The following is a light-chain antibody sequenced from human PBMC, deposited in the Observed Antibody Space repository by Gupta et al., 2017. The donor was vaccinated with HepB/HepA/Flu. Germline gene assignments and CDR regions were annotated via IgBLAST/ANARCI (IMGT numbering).Light chain of an antibody. CDR1: SSNIENND. Sequence: QSVLTHPPSVSAAPGQNLTISCSGSSSNIENNDVCWYQHLPGAAPKLLIYEDNKRASGIPDRFSGSKSGTSATLGITGLQTGDEADYYCGTWDDSLRAGVFGGGTKLTVL. V-gene: IGLV1-51*02. J-gene: IGLJ2*01. CDR3: GTWDDSLRAGV. CDR2: EDN.